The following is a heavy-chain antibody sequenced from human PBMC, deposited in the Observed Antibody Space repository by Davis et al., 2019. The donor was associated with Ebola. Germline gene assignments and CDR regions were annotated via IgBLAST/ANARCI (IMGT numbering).Heavy chain of an antibody. V-gene: IGHV3-21*01. CDR3: ARDMGVTTVTGGYYYGMDV. J-gene: IGHJ6*02. Sequence: GESLKISCAASGFTFSSYSMNWVRQAPGKGLEWVSSISSSSSYIYYADSVKGRFTISRDNSKNTLYLQMNSLRAEDTAVYYCARDMGVTTVTGGYYYGMDVWGQGTTVTVSS. CDR1: GFTFSSYS. D-gene: IGHD4-17*01. CDR2: ISSSSSYI.